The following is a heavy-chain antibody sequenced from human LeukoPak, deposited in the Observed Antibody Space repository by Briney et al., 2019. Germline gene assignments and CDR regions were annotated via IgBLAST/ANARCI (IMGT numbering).Heavy chain of an antibody. CDR3: ARGDGSSWFYY. Sequence: SETLSLTCTVSGGSISSGDYYWSWIRQPPGKGLEWIAYIYYSGSAYYNPSLKSRLTISVDTSKNQFSLKLSSVTLADTAVYYCARGDGSSWFYYWGQGTLVTVPS. J-gene: IGHJ4*02. D-gene: IGHD6-13*01. CDR1: GGSISSGDYY. V-gene: IGHV4-30-4*01. CDR2: IYYSGSA.